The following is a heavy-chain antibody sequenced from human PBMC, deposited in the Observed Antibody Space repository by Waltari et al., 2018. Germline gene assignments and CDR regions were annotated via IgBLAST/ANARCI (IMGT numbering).Heavy chain of an antibody. Sequence: QVLLHKPGQGLVMPSEALSLTCSVSGGFFMSYHWSWIRQPPGKGLEWIGSISDTGDTNFNPSLHSRVTMSVDTSKNQFSLKLSSLAPADTAVYYCTRGGGYSGFPLWGQGALVTVPS. D-gene: IGHD5-12*01. CDR3: TRGGGYSGFPL. CDR2: ISDTGDT. CDR1: GGFFMSYH. V-gene: IGHV4-59*01. J-gene: IGHJ4*02.